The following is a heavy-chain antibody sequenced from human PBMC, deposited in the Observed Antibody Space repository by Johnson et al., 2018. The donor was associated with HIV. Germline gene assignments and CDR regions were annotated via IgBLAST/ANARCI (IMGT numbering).Heavy chain of an antibody. CDR1: GFTFSSYG. J-gene: IGHJ3*02. CDR2: INWNGGST. D-gene: IGHD3-3*01. Sequence: MLLVESGGGVVQPGRSLRLSCAASGFTFSSYGMSWVRQAPGKGLEWVSGINWNGGSTGYVDSVKGRFIISRDNSKNTLYLQMNSLRAEDTAVYYYARGGNRYYNFWSGYYRDAFDIWGQGTMVTVSS. CDR3: ARGGNRYYNFWSGYYRDAFDI. V-gene: IGHV3-20*04.